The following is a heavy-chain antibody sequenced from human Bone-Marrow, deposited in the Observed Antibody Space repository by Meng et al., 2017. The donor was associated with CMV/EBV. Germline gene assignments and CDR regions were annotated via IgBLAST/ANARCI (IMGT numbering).Heavy chain of an antibody. J-gene: IGHJ2*01. CDR3: AKDRASGWTHWYFDL. CDR1: GFTFRSYG. Sequence: SGFTFRSYGMHWVRQAPGKGLEWVAVISYDGSNKYYADSVKGRFTISRDNSKNTLYLQMNSLRAEDTAVYYCAKDRASGWTHWYFDLWGRGTLVTVSS. D-gene: IGHD6-19*01. V-gene: IGHV3-30*18. CDR2: ISYDGSNK.